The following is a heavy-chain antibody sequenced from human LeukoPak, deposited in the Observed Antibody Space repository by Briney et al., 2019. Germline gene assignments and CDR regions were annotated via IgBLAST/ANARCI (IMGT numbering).Heavy chain of an antibody. V-gene: IGHV1-18*01. Sequence: ASVKVSCKASGYTFTNYGIGWVRQATGQGLEWMGWISVYNGNTNFAQNHQGRLTMTRDTSTSTAYMELRSLRSDDTAVYYCSRVGPTGVSFDYWGQGSLVTVSS. CDR3: SRVGPTGVSFDY. J-gene: IGHJ4*02. D-gene: IGHD1-26*01. CDR1: GYTFTNYG. CDR2: ISVYNGNT.